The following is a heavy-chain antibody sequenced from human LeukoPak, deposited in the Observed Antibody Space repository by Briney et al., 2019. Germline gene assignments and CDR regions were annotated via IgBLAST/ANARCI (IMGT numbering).Heavy chain of an antibody. Sequence: ASVKVFCKASGYTFTSYGISWVRQAPGQGLEWMGWISAYNGNTNYAQKLQGRVTMTTDTSTSTAYMELRSLRSDDTAVYYCARVGDSSQMAEQEPWGQGTLVTVSS. V-gene: IGHV1-18*01. D-gene: IGHD5-24*01. J-gene: IGHJ4*02. CDR1: GYTFTSYG. CDR2: ISAYNGNT. CDR3: ARVGDSSQMAEQEP.